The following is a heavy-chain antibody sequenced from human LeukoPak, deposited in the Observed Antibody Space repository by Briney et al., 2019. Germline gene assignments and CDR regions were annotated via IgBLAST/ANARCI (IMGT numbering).Heavy chain of an antibody. CDR1: GYTFTSYD. CDR2: MNPNSGNT. D-gene: IGHD2-15*01. V-gene: IGHV1-8*03. J-gene: IGHJ6*03. Sequence: GASVKVSCKASGYTFTSYDINWVRQATGQGLEWMGWMNPNSGNTGYAQKFQGRVTITRNTSISTAYMELSSLRSEDTAVYYCARGRLVVVELQDQQDYYMDVWGKGTTVTVSS. CDR3: ARGRLVVVELQDQQDYYMDV.